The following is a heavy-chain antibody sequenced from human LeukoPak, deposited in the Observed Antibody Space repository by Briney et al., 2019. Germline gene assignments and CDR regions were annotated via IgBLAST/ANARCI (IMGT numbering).Heavy chain of an antibody. V-gene: IGHV3-30*03. Sequence: GGSLRLSCAASGFTFSSYGMHWVRQAPGKGLEWVAVISYDGSNKYYADSVKGRFTISRDNSKNTLYLQMNSLRAEDTAVYYCARDGITGTTKDPDAFDIWGQGTMVTVSS. CDR3: ARDGITGTTKDPDAFDI. D-gene: IGHD1-7*01. CDR1: GFTFSSYG. CDR2: ISYDGSNK. J-gene: IGHJ3*02.